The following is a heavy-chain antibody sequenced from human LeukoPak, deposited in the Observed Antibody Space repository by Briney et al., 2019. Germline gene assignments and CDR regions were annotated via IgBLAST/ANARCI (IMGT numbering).Heavy chain of an antibody. J-gene: IGHJ6*03. V-gene: IGHV4-34*01. CDR1: GGSFSGYY. Sequence: SETLSLTCAVYGGSFSGYYWSWIRQPPGKGLEWIGEINHSGSTNHNLSLKSRVTISIDTSKNQFSLKLSSVTAADTAVYYCARGPAVAGRYYYYYMDVWGKGTTVTVSS. D-gene: IGHD6-19*01. CDR3: ARGPAVAGRYYYYYMDV. CDR2: INHSGST.